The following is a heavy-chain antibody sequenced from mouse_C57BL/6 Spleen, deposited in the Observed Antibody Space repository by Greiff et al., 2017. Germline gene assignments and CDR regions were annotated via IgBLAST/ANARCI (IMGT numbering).Heavy chain of an antibody. J-gene: IGHJ4*01. V-gene: IGHV3-8*01. D-gene: IGHD4-1*02. CDR1: GYSITSDY. CDR3: ARSQLGPLYYYAMDY. Sequence: DVKLQESGPGLAKPSQTLSLTCSVTGYSITSDYWNWIRKFPGNKLEYMGYISYSGSTYYNPSLKSRISITRDTSKNQYYLQLNSVTTEDTATYYCARSQLGPLYYYAMDYWGQGTSVTVSS. CDR2: ISYSGST.